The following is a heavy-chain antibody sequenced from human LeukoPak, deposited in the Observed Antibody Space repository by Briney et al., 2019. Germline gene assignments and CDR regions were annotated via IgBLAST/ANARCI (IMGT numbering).Heavy chain of an antibody. CDR3: ARRVISAAGVPDTWLDP. J-gene: IGHJ5*02. CDR1: GGSISSYY. Sequence: SETLSLTCTVSGGSISSYYWSWIRQPPGKGLEWIGYIYYSGGTKYNPSLQSRVTISIDTSKNQFSLNLSSVTAADTAVYYCARRVISAAGVPDTWLDPWGQGILVTVSS. CDR2: IYYSGGT. D-gene: IGHD2-8*01. V-gene: IGHV4-59*08.